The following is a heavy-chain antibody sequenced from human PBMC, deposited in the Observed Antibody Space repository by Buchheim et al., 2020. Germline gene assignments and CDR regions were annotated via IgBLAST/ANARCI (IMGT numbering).Heavy chain of an antibody. CDR1: GFAFATYA. CDR2: ITSSGDNT. V-gene: IGHV3-23*01. J-gene: IGHJ4*02. CDR3: AKGETGVDY. D-gene: IGHD7-27*01. Sequence: EVQLSESGGGLVQPGGSLRLSCAASGFAFATYAMNWVRQAPGKGLEWVSSITSSGDNTYYADSVKGRFTISRDNSKDTLYLQMNSLRADDTAVYYCAKGETGVDYWGQGTL.